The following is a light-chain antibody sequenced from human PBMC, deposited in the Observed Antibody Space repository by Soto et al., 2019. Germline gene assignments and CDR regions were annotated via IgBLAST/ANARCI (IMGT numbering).Light chain of an antibody. CDR1: QNINRY. V-gene: IGKV3-15*01. CDR3: QQYNNWPQIT. Sequence: EIVLTQSPATLSLSPGESATLSCIASQNINRYLAWYHQKPGQPPRLLIFDASTRATGVTARFRGGGSGTEFTLTISSLQSEDFAVYYCQQYNNWPQITFGQGTRLEIK. CDR2: DAS. J-gene: IGKJ5*01.